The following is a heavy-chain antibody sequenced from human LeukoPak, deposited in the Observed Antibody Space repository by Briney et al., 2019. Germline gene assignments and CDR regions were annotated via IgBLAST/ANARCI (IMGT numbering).Heavy chain of an antibody. V-gene: IGHV1-24*01. CDR2: FDPEDGET. CDR3: ATGLYYYDTRSY. Sequence: GASVKVSCKVSGYTLTELSMHWVRQAPGKGLEWMGGFDPEDGETIYAQKFQGRVTMTEDTSTDTAYMELSSLRSEDTAVYYCATGLYYYDTRSYWGREPWSPSPQ. J-gene: IGHJ4*02. D-gene: IGHD3-22*01. CDR1: GYTLTELS.